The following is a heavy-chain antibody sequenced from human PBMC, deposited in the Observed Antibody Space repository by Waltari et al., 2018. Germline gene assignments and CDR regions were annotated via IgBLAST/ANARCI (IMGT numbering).Heavy chain of an antibody. V-gene: IGHV3-23*04. J-gene: IGHJ4*02. CDR1: GFTFSSYA. CDR2: ISGSGGST. CDR3: AKEQVVVITDGYYFDY. Sequence: EVQLVESGGGLVQPGGSLRLSCAASGFTFSSYAMRWVRQAPGKGLEWVSAISGSGGSTYYADSVKGRFTISRDNSKNTLYLQMNSLRAEDTAVYYCAKEQVVVITDGYYFDYWGQGTLVTVSS. D-gene: IGHD3-22*01.